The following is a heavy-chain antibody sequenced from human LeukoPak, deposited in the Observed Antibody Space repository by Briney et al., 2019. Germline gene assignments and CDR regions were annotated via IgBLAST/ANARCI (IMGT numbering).Heavy chain of an antibody. CDR3: ARDDDSESYSGGMDV. V-gene: IGHV3-30-3*01. D-gene: IGHD1-26*01. J-gene: IGHJ6*02. CDR2: ILYDGSHK. Sequence: SLRLSCAASGFTFSSYAMHWVRQAPGKGLEWVAVILYDGSHKYYADSVKGRFTICRDNSKNTLYLQMNSLRAEDTAVYYCARDDDSESYSGGMDVWGQGTTVTVSS. CDR1: GFTFSSYA.